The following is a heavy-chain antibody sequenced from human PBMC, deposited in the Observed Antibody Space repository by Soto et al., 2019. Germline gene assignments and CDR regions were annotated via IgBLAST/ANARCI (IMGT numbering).Heavy chain of an antibody. D-gene: IGHD1-26*01. CDR3: ARVSGSYPPEDY. Sequence: QVQLVQSGAEVKKPGSSVKVSCKASGGTFSSYAISWVRQAPGQGLEWMGGIIPIFGTANYAQKFQGRVAMTADESRSTADMELSSLRSEDTAVYYCARVSGSYPPEDYGGQGTLVTVSS. CDR2: IIPIFGTA. CDR1: GGTFSSYA. J-gene: IGHJ4*02. V-gene: IGHV1-69*12.